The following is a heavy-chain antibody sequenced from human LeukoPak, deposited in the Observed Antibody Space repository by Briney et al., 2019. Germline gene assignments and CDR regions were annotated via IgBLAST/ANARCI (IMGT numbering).Heavy chain of an antibody. CDR2: IYYSGST. CDR1: GGSISSYY. D-gene: IGHD5-24*01. CDR3: ARQGDGYNYLYWYFDL. Sequence: SETLSLTCTVSGGSISSYYWSWIRQPPGKGLEWIGYIYYSGSTNYNPSLKSRVTISVDTSKNQFSLKLSSVTAADTAVYYCARQGDGYNYLYWYFDLWGRGTLVTVSS. V-gene: IGHV4-59*08. J-gene: IGHJ2*01.